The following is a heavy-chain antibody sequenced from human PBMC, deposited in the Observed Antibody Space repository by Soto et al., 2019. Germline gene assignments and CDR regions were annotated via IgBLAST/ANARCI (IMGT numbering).Heavy chain of an antibody. Sequence: QVPLVQSGAEVKKPGASVRISCEASRYAFTTYILYWVRQAPGQRLEWMGWINAGNGNTKYSQKFQDRVTITRDTSARTAYMELSSVRSEDTAVYYGASGNCDDICYHDYWGQGTLVTVSS. CDR1: RYAFTTYI. CDR3: ASGNCDDICYHDY. V-gene: IGHV1-3*01. CDR2: INAGNGNT. J-gene: IGHJ4*02. D-gene: IGHD2-21*01.